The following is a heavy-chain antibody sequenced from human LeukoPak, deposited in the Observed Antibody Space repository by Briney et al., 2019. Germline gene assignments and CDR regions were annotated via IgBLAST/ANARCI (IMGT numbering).Heavy chain of an antibody. CDR3: VRESVRDYYFDC. V-gene: IGHV3-49*04. D-gene: IGHD3-10*02. CDR1: GFRFGGYA. Sequence: GGSLRLSCRGSGFRFGGYALSWVRQAPGKGLEWVGFIRSKALYGTSEYAASVEGRFTISRDDSNSIAYLQMNSLKTEDTAVYFCVRESVRDYYFDCWGQGTLVTVSS. J-gene: IGHJ4*02. CDR2: IRSKALYGTS.